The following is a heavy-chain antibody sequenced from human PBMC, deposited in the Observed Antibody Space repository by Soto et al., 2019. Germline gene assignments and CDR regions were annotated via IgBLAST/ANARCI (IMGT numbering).Heavy chain of an antibody. D-gene: IGHD1-20*01. Sequence: QVPLVQSGAEVKKPGASVKVSCKASGYTFTSYGISWVRQAPGQGLEWMGWISAYNGNTNYAQKLQGRVTMTTDTSTSTAYMELRSLRSDDTAVYYCAREVYVTGNYYYYGMDVWGQGTTVTVSS. J-gene: IGHJ6*02. CDR3: AREVYVTGNYYYYGMDV. CDR1: GYTFTSYG. V-gene: IGHV1-18*01. CDR2: ISAYNGNT.